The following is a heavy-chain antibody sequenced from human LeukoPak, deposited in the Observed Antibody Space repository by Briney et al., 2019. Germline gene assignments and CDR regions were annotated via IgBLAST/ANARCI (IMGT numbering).Heavy chain of an antibody. CDR3: TTDLAAMVRAVDY. Sequence: PGGSLRLSCAASGFTFSHAWMSWVRQAPGKGLEWVGRIKSKTAGGTTDYTAPVKGRFTISRDDSKNTLYLEMNSLKTEDTAVYYCTTDLAAMVRAVDYWGQGTLVTVSS. CDR1: GFTFSHAW. V-gene: IGHV3-15*01. D-gene: IGHD5-18*01. J-gene: IGHJ4*02. CDR2: IKSKTAGGTT.